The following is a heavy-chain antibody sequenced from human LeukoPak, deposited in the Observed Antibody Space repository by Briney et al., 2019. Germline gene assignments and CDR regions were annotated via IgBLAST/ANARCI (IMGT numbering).Heavy chain of an antibody. Sequence: GEFLQISCKGSGYSFTNYWISLVRQMPGEGLEWVGRIDPSDPYTNYSPSFQGNVTISADKSISTAYLQWSSLKASDTAMYYCARPIAAAGTVWLWWGQGTLVTVSS. D-gene: IGHD6-13*01. CDR2: IDPSDPYT. V-gene: IGHV5-10-1*01. J-gene: IGHJ4*02. CDR3: ARPIAAAGTVWLW. CDR1: GYSFTNYW.